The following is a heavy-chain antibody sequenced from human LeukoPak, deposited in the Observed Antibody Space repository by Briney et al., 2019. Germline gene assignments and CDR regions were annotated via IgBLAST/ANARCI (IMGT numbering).Heavy chain of an antibody. Sequence: SVKVSCKASGFTFTSSAVQWVRQARGQRLEWIGWIVVGSGNTNYAQKFRERVTITRDMSTSTAYMELSSLRSEDTAVYYCAADRYSSSWYYYYCMDVWGKGTTVTVSS. V-gene: IGHV1-58*01. CDR1: GFTFTSSA. J-gene: IGHJ6*03. D-gene: IGHD6-13*01. CDR3: AADRYSSSWYYYYCMDV. CDR2: IVVGSGNT.